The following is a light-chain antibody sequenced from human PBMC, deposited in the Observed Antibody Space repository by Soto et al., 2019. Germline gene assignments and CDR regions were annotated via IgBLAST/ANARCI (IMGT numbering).Light chain of an antibody. CDR3: SSYGGSNTVV. CDR2: EVS. J-gene: IGLJ2*01. CDR1: SSDVGGYNY. Sequence: QSVLTQPPSASGSPGQSVTISCTGSSSDVGGYNYVSWYQQHPGKAPKLMIYEVSKRPSGVPDRLSGSKSGNTASLTVSGXXXXXXXDYYCSSYGGSNTVVFGGGTKL. V-gene: IGLV2-8*01.